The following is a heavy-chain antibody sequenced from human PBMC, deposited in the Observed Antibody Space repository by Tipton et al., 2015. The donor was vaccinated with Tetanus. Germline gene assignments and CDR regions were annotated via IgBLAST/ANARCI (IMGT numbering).Heavy chain of an antibody. D-gene: IGHD5-24*01. CDR1: RGPISSYY. CDR2: ISNGNT. CDR3: ARGVTDGYNRRFDY. Sequence: GLVKPSETLSLICTVSRGPISSYYWSWIRQPAGKGLEWIGHISNGNTDYNTSLKSRVTLSVDTSKNEFSLKLRSVTAADTAVYYCARGVTDGYNRRFDYWGQGTLVAVSP. J-gene: IGHJ4*02. V-gene: IGHV4-4*07.